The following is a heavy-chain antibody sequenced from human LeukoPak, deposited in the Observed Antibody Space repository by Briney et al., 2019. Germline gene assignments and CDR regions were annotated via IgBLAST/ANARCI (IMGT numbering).Heavy chain of an antibody. Sequence: GGSLRLSCAASGFTFSNAWMSWVRQAPGKGLEWVGRIKSKTDGGTTDYAAPVKGRFTISRDDSKNTLYLQMNSLKTEDTAVYYCTTGPPPARKVVVPAPSAWGQGTLVTVSS. CDR2: IKSKTDGGTT. J-gene: IGHJ5*02. CDR1: GFTFSNAW. D-gene: IGHD2-2*01. CDR3: TTGPPPARKVVVPAPSA. V-gene: IGHV3-15*01.